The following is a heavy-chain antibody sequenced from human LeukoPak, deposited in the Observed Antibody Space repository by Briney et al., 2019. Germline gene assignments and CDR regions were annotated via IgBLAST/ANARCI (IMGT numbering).Heavy chain of an antibody. Sequence: GGSLRLSCAASGFTFSSYGMHWVRQAPGGGLGWVAFIRYVGSNKYYADSVKGRFTISSDNSKNTLYLQMNSLRAEDTAVYYCAKDTPSHFCYWGQVALVTFSS. CDR1: GFTFSSYG. CDR2: IRYVGSNK. CDR3: AKDTPSHFCY. J-gene: IGHJ4*02. V-gene: IGHV3-30*02.